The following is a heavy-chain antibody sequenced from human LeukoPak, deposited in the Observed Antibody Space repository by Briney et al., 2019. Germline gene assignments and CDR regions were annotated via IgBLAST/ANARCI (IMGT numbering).Heavy chain of an antibody. CDR1: GGSISSSSYY. CDR3: ARDGSGRPFDY. V-gene: IGHV4-39*07. D-gene: IGHD6-19*01. J-gene: IGHJ4*02. Sequence: SETLSLTCTVSGGSISSSSYYWGWIRQPPGKGLEWIGSIYYSGSTYYNPSLKSRVTISVDTSKNQFSLKLSSVTAADTAVYYCARDGSGRPFDYWGQGTLVTVSS. CDR2: IYYSGST.